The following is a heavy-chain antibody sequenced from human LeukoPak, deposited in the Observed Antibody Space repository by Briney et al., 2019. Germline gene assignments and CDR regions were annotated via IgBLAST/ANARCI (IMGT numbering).Heavy chain of an antibody. Sequence: SETLSLTCTVSGGSISSSSYYWGWIRQPPGKGLEWIGSIYYSGSTYYNPSLKSRVTISVDTSKNQFSLKLSSVAAADTAAYYCARHWQWLDNWFDPWGQGTLVTVSS. CDR3: ARHWQWLDNWFDP. D-gene: IGHD6-19*01. V-gene: IGHV4-39*01. CDR1: GGSISSSSYY. CDR2: IYYSGST. J-gene: IGHJ5*02.